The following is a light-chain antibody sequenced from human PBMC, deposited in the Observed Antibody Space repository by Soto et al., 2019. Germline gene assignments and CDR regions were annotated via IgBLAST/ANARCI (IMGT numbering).Light chain of an antibody. J-gene: IGKJ1*01. Sequence: DIQMTQSPSSLSASVGDRVTITCRASQSISSYLNWYQQKPGKAPKLLIYAASSLQSGVPSRFSGSGSGTDFTLTISSLQPEDFATYYGQQSYSTSSTFGQGTKVEIK. CDR2: AAS. V-gene: IGKV1-39*01. CDR3: QQSYSTSST. CDR1: QSISSY.